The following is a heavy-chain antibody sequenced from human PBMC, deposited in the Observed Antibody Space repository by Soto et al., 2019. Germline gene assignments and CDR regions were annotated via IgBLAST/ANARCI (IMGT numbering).Heavy chain of an antibody. CDR1: GFTFSSYW. V-gene: IGHV3-74*01. D-gene: IGHD3-16*01. CDR2: ISRDGSST. CDR3: ARGDYYYMDV. Sequence: GGSLRLSCAASGFTFSSYWMHWVRQAPGKGLVWVSRISRDGSSTAYADSVRGRFTISRDNAKNTLYLQMNSLRAEDTAVYFCARGDYYYMDVWGKGTTVTVS. J-gene: IGHJ6*03.